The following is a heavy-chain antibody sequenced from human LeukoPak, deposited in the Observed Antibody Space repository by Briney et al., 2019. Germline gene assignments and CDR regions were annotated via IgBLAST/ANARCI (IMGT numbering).Heavy chain of an antibody. V-gene: IGHV3-30*18. J-gene: IGHJ1*01. Sequence: GGSLRLSCAASGFTLSRYRMNWVRQAPGKGLEWVAVISYDESNKYYADSVKGRFTISRDNSKNTVFLQMNSLRAEDTAVYFCAKDRSIAAGGTVSEINNWGQGTLVTVSS. CDR3: AKDRSIAAGGTVSEINN. CDR2: ISYDESNK. CDR1: GFTLSRYR. D-gene: IGHD6-13*01.